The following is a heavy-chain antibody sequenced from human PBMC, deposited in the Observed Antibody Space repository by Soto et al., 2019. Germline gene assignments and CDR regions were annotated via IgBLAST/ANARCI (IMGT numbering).Heavy chain of an antibody. CDR3: ARGRGYGDYFYFDY. J-gene: IGHJ4*02. D-gene: IGHD4-17*01. CDR1: GFTFSSYW. Sequence: EVQLVESGGGLVQPGGSLRLSCAASGFTFSSYWIHWVRQAPGKGLVWVSRIGSDGSPTRYADSVKGRFTISRDNAKNTLYLKMSSLSAEDTAVYYCARGRGYGDYFYFDYWGQGPLVTVSS. CDR2: IGSDGSPT. V-gene: IGHV3-74*01.